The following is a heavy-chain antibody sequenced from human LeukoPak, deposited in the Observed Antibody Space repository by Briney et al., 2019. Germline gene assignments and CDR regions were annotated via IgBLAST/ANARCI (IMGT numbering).Heavy chain of an antibody. V-gene: IGHV3-21*01. J-gene: IGHJ4*02. D-gene: IGHD3-22*01. CDR3: ARLRRNSDRSDFFYYYDH. CDR1: GFTFSDYS. CDR2: VNTVSSYI. Sequence: GGSLRLSRAASGFTFSDYSMNCVRQAPGKGLEWFASVNTVSSYIYYADSMRGRFTISRDNAKNSLFLQMNSLRAEDTAVYYCARLRRNSDRSDFFYYYDHWGQGTLVTVSS.